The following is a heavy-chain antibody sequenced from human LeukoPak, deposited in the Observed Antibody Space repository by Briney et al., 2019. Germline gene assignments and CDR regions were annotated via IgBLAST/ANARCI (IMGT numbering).Heavy chain of an antibody. D-gene: IGHD3-3*01. CDR2: INPNSGNT. V-gene: IGHV1-8*01. CDR3: ARGVSGYYIGGANYYYYMDV. CDR1: GYTFISNH. J-gene: IGHJ6*03. Sequence: ASVKVSCKASGYTFISNHINWVRQATGQGLEWMGWINPNSGNTGYAQKFQGRVTITRNTSISTAYMELSSLRSEDTAVYYCARGVSGYYIGGANYYYYMDVWGKGTTVTVSS.